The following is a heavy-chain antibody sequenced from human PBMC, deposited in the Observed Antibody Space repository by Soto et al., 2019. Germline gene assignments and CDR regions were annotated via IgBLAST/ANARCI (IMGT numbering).Heavy chain of an antibody. V-gene: IGHV3-21*01. J-gene: IGHJ6*03. CDR3: ARYYYYYMDV. CDR2: ISSSSSYI. Sequence: NGVRKKKGKGLEWVSSISSSSSYIYYADSVKGRFTISRDNAKNSLYLQMNSLRAEDTAVYYCARYYYYYMDVWGKGTTVTVSS.